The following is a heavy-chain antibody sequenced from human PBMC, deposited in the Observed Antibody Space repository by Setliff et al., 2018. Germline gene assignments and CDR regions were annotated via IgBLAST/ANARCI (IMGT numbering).Heavy chain of an antibody. J-gene: IGHJ3*01. D-gene: IGHD2-15*01. Sequence: ASVKVSCKSSAYIFNSYGISWVRQAPGQGLEWMGWISSYNDITNYAQRFQGRVTVTTDTSTSAAYMELRSLRSDDTAVYYCAISTLSICSGGTCPNAFDVWGQGTMVTVSS. CDR2: ISSYNDIT. CDR1: AYIFNSYG. V-gene: IGHV1-18*01. CDR3: AISTLSICSGGTCPNAFDV.